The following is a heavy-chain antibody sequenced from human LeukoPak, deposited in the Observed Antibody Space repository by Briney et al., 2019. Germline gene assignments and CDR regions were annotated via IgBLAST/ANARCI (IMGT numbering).Heavy chain of an antibody. CDR3: AIRGVFRQLWFDAFDI. J-gene: IGHJ3*02. D-gene: IGHD5-18*01. Sequence: ASVKVSCKASGYTFTSYDINWVRQATGQGLEWMGWMNPNSGNTGYAQKFQGRATITSNTSISTAYMELSSLRSEDTAVYYCAIRGVFRQLWFDAFDIWGQGTMVTVSS. CDR1: GYTFTSYD. CDR2: MNPNSGNT. V-gene: IGHV1-8*01.